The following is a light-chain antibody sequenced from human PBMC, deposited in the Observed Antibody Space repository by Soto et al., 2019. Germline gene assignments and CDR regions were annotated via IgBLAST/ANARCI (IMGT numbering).Light chain of an antibody. Sequence: EIVMTQSPATLSVSPGERAALACRASQSVSSNFAWYQQKPGQAPRLLIYGASTRATGITARFSGSGSGTEFTLTISSLQAEAFAVYYCQEYNNWPYTFGQGTKLEIK. CDR3: QEYNNWPYT. V-gene: IGKV3-15*01. CDR2: GAS. CDR1: QSVSSN. J-gene: IGKJ2*01.